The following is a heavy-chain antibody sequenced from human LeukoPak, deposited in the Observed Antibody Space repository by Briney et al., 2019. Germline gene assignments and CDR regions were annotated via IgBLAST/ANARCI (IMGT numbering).Heavy chain of an antibody. CDR3: AAERLYGILDD. V-gene: IGHV1-24*01. CDR1: GYTLTELS. CDR2: SDNEKRET. Sequence: SVQVSCKVSGYTLTELSLHWVRQTPRKELEWMGGSDNEKRETIYARKIQGRVTMSEDTATDTADLERSSLRAEDAVVDYGAAERLYGILDDWGQGTLVTVSS. D-gene: IGHD6-25*01. J-gene: IGHJ4*02.